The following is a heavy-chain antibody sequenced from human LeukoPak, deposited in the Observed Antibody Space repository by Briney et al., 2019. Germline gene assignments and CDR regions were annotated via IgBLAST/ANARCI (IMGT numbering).Heavy chain of an antibody. CDR1: GYTFTSYD. J-gene: IGHJ6*02. V-gene: IGHV1-8*01. CDR3: ARKIEVAGTAYYHYALDV. CDR2: TNPNSGNT. D-gene: IGHD6-19*01. Sequence: ASVKVSCKASGYTFTSYDIAWVRQATGQGLEWMGWTNPNSGNTGYAQKFQGRVTMTRNTSTSTAYMELSSLRSEDTAVYYCARKIEVAGTAYYHYALDVWGQGTTVTVSS.